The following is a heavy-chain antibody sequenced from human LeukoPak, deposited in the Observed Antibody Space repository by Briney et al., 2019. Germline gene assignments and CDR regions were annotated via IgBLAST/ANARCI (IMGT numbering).Heavy chain of an antibody. CDR3: ARDLRTYYDILTGYYTPGFDY. CDR2: ISSSSSYI. D-gene: IGHD3-9*01. CDR1: GFTFSSYS. J-gene: IGHJ4*02. Sequence: GGSLRLSCAASGFTFSSYSMNWVRQAPGKGLEWVSSISSSSSYIYYADSVKGRFTISRDNAKNSLYLQMNSLRAEDTAVYYCARDLRTYYDILTGYYTPGFDYWGQGTLVTVSP. V-gene: IGHV3-21*01.